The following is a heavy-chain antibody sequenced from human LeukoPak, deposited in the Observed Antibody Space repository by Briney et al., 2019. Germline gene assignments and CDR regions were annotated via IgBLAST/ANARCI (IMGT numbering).Heavy chain of an antibody. CDR2: ITRSSNYI. CDR3: ASSRYDSSGYYGIIAY. Sequence: GGSLGLSCVASGFTFSSYSMNWVRQAPGKGLEWVSSITRSSNYIYYADSVKGRFTISRDNAKNSLYLQMNSLRAEDTAVYYCASSRYDSSGYYGIIAYWGQGTLVTVSS. V-gene: IGHV3-21*01. J-gene: IGHJ4*02. D-gene: IGHD3-22*01. CDR1: GFTFSSYS.